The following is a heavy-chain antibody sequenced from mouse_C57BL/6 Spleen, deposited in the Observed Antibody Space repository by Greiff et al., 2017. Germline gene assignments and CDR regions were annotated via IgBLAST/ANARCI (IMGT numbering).Heavy chain of an antibody. D-gene: IGHD2-4*01. CDR1: GYAFSSSW. CDR3: AREDYDGDYYAMDY. Sequence: QVQLQQSGPELVKPGASVKISCKASGYAFSSSWMNWVKQRPGKGLEWIGRIYPGDGDTNYNGKFKGKATLTADKSSSTAYMQLSSLTSEDSAVYFGAREDYDGDYYAMDYGGQGTSVTVSS. V-gene: IGHV1-82*01. CDR2: IYPGDGDT. J-gene: IGHJ4*01.